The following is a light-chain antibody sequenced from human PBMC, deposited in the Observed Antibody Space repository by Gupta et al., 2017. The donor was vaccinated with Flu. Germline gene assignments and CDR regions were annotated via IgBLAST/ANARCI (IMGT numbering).Light chain of an antibody. CDR3: QQSYRT. Sequence: DIQMTQSPSSLSASVGDRVTIPCRASQSISSYLNWYQQKPGKAPKLLIYAASSLQSGVPSRFSGSGYGTDFTLTISSQQPEDFATYYCQQSYRTFGQGTQVEIK. J-gene: IGKJ5*01. V-gene: IGKV1-39*01. CDR1: QSISSY. CDR2: AAS.